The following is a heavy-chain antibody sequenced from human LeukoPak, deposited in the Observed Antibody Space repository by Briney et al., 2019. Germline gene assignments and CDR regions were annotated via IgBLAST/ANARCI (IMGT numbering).Heavy chain of an antibody. CDR2: ISGSGGST. V-gene: IGHV3-23*01. CDR1: GFTFSSYA. Sequence: PGGSLRLSCAASGFTFSSYAMSWVRQAPGKGLEWVSAISGSGGSTCYADSVKGRFTISRDNSKNTLYLQMNSLRAEDTAVYYCAKTWGSKGRRDYYFNYWGQGTLVTVSS. J-gene: IGHJ4*02. CDR3: AKTWGSKGRRDYYFNY. D-gene: IGHD7-27*01.